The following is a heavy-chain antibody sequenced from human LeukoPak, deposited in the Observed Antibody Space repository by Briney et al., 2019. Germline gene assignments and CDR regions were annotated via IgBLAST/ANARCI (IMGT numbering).Heavy chain of an antibody. CDR1: GFTFTNAW. CDR2: IKSKTDGGTA. V-gene: IGHV3-15*01. D-gene: IGHD3-3*01. J-gene: IGHJ3*02. CDR3: AKDGTYDFWSGYSI. Sequence: PGGSLRLSCAASGFTFTNAWMTWVRQAPGKGLEWVGLIKSKTDGGTADYAAPVKGRFTISRDDSKTTLYLQMNSLRAEDTAVYYCAKDGTYDFWSGYSIWGQGTMVTVSS.